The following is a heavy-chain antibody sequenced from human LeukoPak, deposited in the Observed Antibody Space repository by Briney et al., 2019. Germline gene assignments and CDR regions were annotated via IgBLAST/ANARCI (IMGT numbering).Heavy chain of an antibody. D-gene: IGHD6-19*01. CDR2: ISGSGGST. CDR3: ARGGKIAVVGTRSPQYFHH. CDR1: GFTSSSYA. Sequence: GGSLRLSCAASGFTSSSYAMSWVRQAPGKGLEWVSAISGSGGSTYYADSVKGRFTISRDNSKNTLYLQMNSLRAEDTAVYYCARGGKIAVVGTRSPQYFHHWGQGTLVTVSS. V-gene: IGHV3-23*01. J-gene: IGHJ1*01.